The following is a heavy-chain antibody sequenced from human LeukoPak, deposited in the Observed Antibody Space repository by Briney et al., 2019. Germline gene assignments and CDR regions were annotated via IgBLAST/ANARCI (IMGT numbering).Heavy chain of an antibody. D-gene: IGHD3-3*01. CDR2: ISAYNGNT. CDR3: AREALWSGYRYYYYYMDV. J-gene: IGHJ6*03. Sequence: AASVKVSCKASGYTFTSYGISWVRQAPGQGLEWMGWISAYNGNTNYAQKLQGRVTMTTDTSTSTAYMELRSLRSVDTAVYYCAREALWSGYRYYYYYMDVWGKGTTVTVSS. V-gene: IGHV1-18*01. CDR1: GYTFTSYG.